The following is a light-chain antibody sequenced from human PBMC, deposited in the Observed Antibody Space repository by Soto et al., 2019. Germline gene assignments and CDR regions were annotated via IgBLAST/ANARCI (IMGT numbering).Light chain of an antibody. CDR1: SSDVGGYNY. CDR2: EVS. J-gene: IGLJ2*01. V-gene: IGLV2-8*01. Sequence: QSALTQSPSASGSPGQSVTISCTGTSSDVGGYNYVSWYQQHPGKAPKLMIYEVSKRPSGVPDRFSGSKSGNAASLTVSGLQAEDEADYYCSSYAGGNNVVVFGGGTKLTVL. CDR3: SSYAGGNNVVV.